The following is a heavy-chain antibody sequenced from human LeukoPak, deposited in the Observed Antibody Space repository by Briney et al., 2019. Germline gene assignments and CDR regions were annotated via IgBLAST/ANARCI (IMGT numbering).Heavy chain of an antibody. V-gene: IGHV3-48*03. CDR1: GFTFSTYE. J-gene: IGHJ4*02. D-gene: IGHD3-22*01. CDR3: AKGPQYYYDSSGEVDY. CDR2: ISSSGYTI. Sequence: GGSLRLSCAASGFTFSTYEMNWVRQAPGKGLEWVSYISSSGYTIYYADSVKGRFSISRDNAKNSLDLQMNSLRAEDTAVYYCAKGPQYYYDSSGEVDYWGQGTLVTVSS.